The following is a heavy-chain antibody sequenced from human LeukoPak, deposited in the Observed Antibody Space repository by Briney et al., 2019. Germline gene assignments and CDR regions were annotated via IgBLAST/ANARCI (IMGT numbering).Heavy chain of an antibody. Sequence: KSSETLSLTYTVSGGSISSSSYYWGWIRQPPGKGLEWIGTMYHRGSTYYNPSLKSRVTMSGDTSKNHFSLKLSSVIAADAAVYYCARHRGDNSNPRYYFYYMDVWGKGTTVTVPS. CDR2: MYHRGST. J-gene: IGHJ6*03. D-gene: IGHD4-11*01. CDR1: GGSISSSSYY. CDR3: ARHRGDNSNPRYYFYYMDV. V-gene: IGHV4-39*01.